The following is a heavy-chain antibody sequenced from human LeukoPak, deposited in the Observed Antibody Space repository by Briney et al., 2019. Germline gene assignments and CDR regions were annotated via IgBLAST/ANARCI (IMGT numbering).Heavy chain of an antibody. Sequence: GGSLRLSCAASGFTFSSYSMNWVRQAPGKGLEWVSSISSSSSYIYYADSVKGRFTISRDNAKNSLYLQMNSLRAEDTAVYYCVRDRREYCSSTSCYHGFDYWGQGTLVTVSS. D-gene: IGHD2-2*01. J-gene: IGHJ4*02. CDR1: GFTFSSYS. CDR3: VRDRREYCSSTSCYHGFDY. V-gene: IGHV3-21*01. CDR2: ISSSSSYI.